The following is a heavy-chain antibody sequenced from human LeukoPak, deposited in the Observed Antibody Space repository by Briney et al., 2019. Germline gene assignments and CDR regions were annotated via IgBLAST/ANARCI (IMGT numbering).Heavy chain of an antibody. V-gene: IGHV4-4*09. CDR1: GGSISSYY. CDR3: ARHRGIAAAGSPFDY. D-gene: IGHD6-13*01. J-gene: IGHJ4*02. CDR2: IYTSGST. Sequence: SETLSLTCTVSGGSISSYYWSWTRQPPGKGLEWIGYIYTSGSTNYNPSLKSRVTISVDTSKNQFSLKLSSVTAADTAVYYCARHRGIAAAGSPFDYWGQGTLVTVSS.